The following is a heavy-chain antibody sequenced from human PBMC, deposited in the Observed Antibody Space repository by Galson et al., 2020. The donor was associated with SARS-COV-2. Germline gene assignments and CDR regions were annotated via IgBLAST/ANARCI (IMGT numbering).Heavy chain of an antibody. CDR1: GFTFSSYA. J-gene: IGHJ4*02. CDR3: AKDGGLGRYDFWTGYYPYFDY. D-gene: IGHD3-3*01. Sequence: GGSLRLSCEASGFTFSSYAMSWVRQAPGKGLGWVSALSASGGRTKYADSVKGRFTISRDNSKNTLHLQMNSLRAEDTSVYYCAKDGGLGRYDFWTGYYPYFDYWGQGTLVTSPS. CDR2: LSASGGRT. V-gene: IGHV3-23*01.